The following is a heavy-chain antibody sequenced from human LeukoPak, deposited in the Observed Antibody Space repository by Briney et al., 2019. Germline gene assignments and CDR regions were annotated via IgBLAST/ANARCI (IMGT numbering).Heavy chain of an antibody. CDR3: ARDGEWVGGPLDY. CDR2: IYYSGST. V-gene: IGHV4-39*01. Sequence: SETLSLTCTVFGGSISSSSYYWGWIRQPPGKGLEWIGSIYYSGSTYYNPSLKSRLTISVDTSKNQFSLKLSSVTAADTAVYYCARDGEWVGGPLDYWGQGTLVTVSS. D-gene: IGHD3-10*01. CDR1: GGSISSSSYY. J-gene: IGHJ4*02.